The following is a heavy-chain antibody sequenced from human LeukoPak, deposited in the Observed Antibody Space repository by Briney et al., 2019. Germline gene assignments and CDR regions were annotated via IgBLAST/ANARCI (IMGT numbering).Heavy chain of an antibody. CDR3: ARDAVSTETAGGIDY. V-gene: IGHV1-18*01. CDR2: ISAYSGNT. CDR1: GYTFTSYG. J-gene: IGHJ4*02. D-gene: IGHD5/OR15-5a*01. Sequence: ASVKVSCKASGYTFTSYGISWVRQAPGQGLEWMAWISAYSGNTEYAENIQGRVTMTTDTSTSTAYMELRSLRSDDTAVYYCARDAVSTETAGGIDYWGQGTPVTVSS.